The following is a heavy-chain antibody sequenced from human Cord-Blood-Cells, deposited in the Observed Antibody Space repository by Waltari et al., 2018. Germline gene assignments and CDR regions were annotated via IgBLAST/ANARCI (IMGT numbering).Heavy chain of an antibody. V-gene: IGHV3-53*01. CDR2: SYSGGST. CDR1: GFTVSSNY. Sequence: EVQLVESGGGLIQPGGSLRLSCVASGFTVSSNYMSWVRQAPGKGLEWVSVSYSGGSTSYADSVKGRFTISRDKSKNTLYLQMNSLRAEDTAVYYCARVKTMVRGVKWLDYWGQGTLVTVSS. D-gene: IGHD3-10*01. J-gene: IGHJ4*02. CDR3: ARVKTMVRGVKWLDY.